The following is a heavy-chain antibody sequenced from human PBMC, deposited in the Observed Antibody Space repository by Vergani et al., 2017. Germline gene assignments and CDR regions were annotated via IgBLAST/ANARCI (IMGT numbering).Heavy chain of an antibody. CDR2: IYPADSDT. CDR1: EYSFGKYW. Sequence: EVELVQSGPEMRKPGESLQISCKGSEYSFGKYWIGWVRQMPGKGLEWMGIIYPADSDTRYSPSFQGQVTISADKSISTAFLQWDSLKASDTALYYCARHTTYTDSWGQGTLVTVSS. CDR3: ARHTTYTDS. J-gene: IGHJ4*02. D-gene: IGHD1-1*01. V-gene: IGHV5-51*01.